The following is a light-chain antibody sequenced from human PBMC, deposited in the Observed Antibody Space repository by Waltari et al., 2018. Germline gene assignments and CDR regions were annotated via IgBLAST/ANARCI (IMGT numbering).Light chain of an antibody. CDR1: QSIGSY. CDR2: VAT. CDR3: QHSYSIPFI. J-gene: IGKJ2*01. V-gene: IGKV1-39*01. Sequence: DIQMTQSPSSLSASVGDRVTITCRASQSIGSYLNWYQRKPGKAPNLLIYVATTLESGVPSRFTGSGSGTEFTLTINSLQPEDVATYYCQHSYSIPFIFGQGTKL.